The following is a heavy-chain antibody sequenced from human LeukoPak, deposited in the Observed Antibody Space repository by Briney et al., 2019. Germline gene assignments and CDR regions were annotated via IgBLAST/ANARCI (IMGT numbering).Heavy chain of an antibody. Sequence: GGSLRLSCAASGFTFSSYAMSWVRQAPGKGLEWVSAISGSGGSTYYADSVKGRFTISRDNSKNTLYLQMNSLRAEDTAVYYCARPQSGEGAIDYWGQGTLVTVSS. V-gene: IGHV3-23*01. D-gene: IGHD1-26*01. CDR3: ARPQSGEGAIDY. CDR1: GFTFSSYA. CDR2: ISGSGGST. J-gene: IGHJ4*02.